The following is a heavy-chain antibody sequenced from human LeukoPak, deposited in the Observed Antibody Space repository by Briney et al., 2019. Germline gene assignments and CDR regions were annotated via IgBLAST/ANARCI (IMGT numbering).Heavy chain of an antibody. D-gene: IGHD5-24*01. CDR2: FHHSGST. J-gene: IGHJ4*02. CDR1: GGSIGTYY. Sequence: PSETLSLTCTVSGGSIGTYYWSWIRQPPGKGLEWIGSFHHSGSTPYNPSLNSRVSISVDTSKNQLSLKLSSVTAADTAVYYCARREGYNFDYWGQGTLVTVSS. CDR3: ARREGYNFDY. V-gene: IGHV4-59*08.